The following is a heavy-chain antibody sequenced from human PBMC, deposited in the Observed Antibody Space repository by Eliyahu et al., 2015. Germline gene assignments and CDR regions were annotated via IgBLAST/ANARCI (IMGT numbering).Heavy chain of an antibody. V-gene: IGHV2-5*01. Sequence: QITLRESGPALVKPTQTLTLTCTFSGFSLXTSGXGVGXXRQXPGEMLEWLALIYWNEDRGYSSSXKSRLTITKDTSTNQVALIMTNVDPADTATYYCAHAAQTYHCDASCRYIPKYFDFWGQGTLVTVSS. D-gene: IGHD2-21*01. CDR3: AHAAQTYHCDASCRYIPKYFDF. CDR1: GFSLXTSGXG. J-gene: IGHJ4*02. CDR2: IYWNEDR.